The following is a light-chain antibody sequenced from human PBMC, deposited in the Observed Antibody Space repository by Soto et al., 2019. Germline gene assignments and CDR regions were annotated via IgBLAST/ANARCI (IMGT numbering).Light chain of an antibody. Sequence: DIVMTQTPLSLSVTPGQPASIFCKSAQSLLHGDVKTYLNWYLQKPGQPPHLVIYEVANRFSGVSERFSASGPLTDFTLEISPVEAEDVWVYYYMQGIELPFTFGGGTKVELK. CDR3: MQGIELPFT. CDR2: EVA. V-gene: IGKV2D-29*01. CDR1: QSLLHGDVKTY. J-gene: IGKJ4*01.